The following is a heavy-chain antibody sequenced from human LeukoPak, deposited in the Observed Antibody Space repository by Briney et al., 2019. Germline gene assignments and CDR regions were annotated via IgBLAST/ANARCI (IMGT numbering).Heavy chain of an antibody. V-gene: IGHV3-21*01. CDR1: GFTFSSYS. J-gene: IGHJ4*02. CDR2: ISSSSSYI. Sequence: GGSLRLSCAASGFTFSSYSMNWVRQAPGKGLEWVSSISSSSSYIYYADSVKGRFTISRDNAKNSLYLQMNSLRAEDTAVYYCARGVAATYFDYWGQGALVTVSS. CDR3: ARGVAATYFDY. D-gene: IGHD2-15*01.